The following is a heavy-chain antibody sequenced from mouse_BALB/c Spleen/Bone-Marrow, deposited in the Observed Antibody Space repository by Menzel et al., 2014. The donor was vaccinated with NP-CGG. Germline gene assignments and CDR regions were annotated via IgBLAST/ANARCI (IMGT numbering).Heavy chain of an antibody. Sequence: VQLQQSGPELVKPGASVKISCKASGYSFTDYIMLWVKQSHGKSLEWIGNINPYYGSTSYNLKFKGKATLTVDKSSSTAYMQLNSLTSEDSAVYYCARGITTVVPYAMDYWGQGTSVTVSS. J-gene: IGHJ4*01. CDR1: GYSFTDYI. D-gene: IGHD1-1*01. CDR3: ARGITTVVPYAMDY. CDR2: INPYYGST. V-gene: IGHV1-39*01.